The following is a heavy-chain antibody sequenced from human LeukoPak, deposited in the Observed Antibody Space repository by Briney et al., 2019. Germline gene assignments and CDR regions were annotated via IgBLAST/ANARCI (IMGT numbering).Heavy chain of an antibody. Sequence: PGGSLRLSCAASGFTFSSYSMNWVRQAPGKGLEWVSSISSSSSYIYHADSVKGRFTISRDNAKNSLYLQMNSLRAEDTAVYYCARDLVVPATIISHYYYYGMDVWGKGTTVTVSS. CDR3: ARDLVVPATIISHYYYYGMDV. V-gene: IGHV3-21*01. CDR1: GFTFSSYS. CDR2: ISSSSSYI. J-gene: IGHJ6*04. D-gene: IGHD2-2*01.